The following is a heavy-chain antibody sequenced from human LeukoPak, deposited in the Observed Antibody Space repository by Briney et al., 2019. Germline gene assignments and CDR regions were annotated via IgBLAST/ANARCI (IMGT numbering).Heavy chain of an antibody. CDR3: ARKEPRGGYYGSGSYQDY. J-gene: IGHJ4*02. V-gene: IGHV1-8*01. Sequence: ASVKVSCKASRYTFTSYDINWVRQATGQGLEWMGWMNPNSGNIGYAQKFQGRVTMTTDTSTSTAYMELRSLRSDDTAVYYCARKEPRGGYYGSGSYQDYWGQGTLVTVSS. D-gene: IGHD3-10*01. CDR2: MNPNSGNI. CDR1: RYTFTSYD.